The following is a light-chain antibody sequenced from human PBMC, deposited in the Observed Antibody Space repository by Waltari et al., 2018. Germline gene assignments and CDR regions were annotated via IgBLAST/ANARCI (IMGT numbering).Light chain of an antibody. CDR3: SSYAGSNNVV. CDR1: SSDVGGYNY. CDR2: EVS. J-gene: IGLJ2*01. V-gene: IGLV2-8*01. Sequence: QSALTQPPSASESPGQSVTISCTGTSSDVGGYNYVSWYQQHPGKAPKLIIYEVSKWPSGVPGRFAGSKSGNTASRTVSGLQADDEADYYCSSYAGSNNVVFGGGTKLTVL.